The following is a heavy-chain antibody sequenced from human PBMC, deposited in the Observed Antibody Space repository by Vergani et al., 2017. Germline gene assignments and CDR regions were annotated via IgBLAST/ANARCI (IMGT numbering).Heavy chain of an antibody. D-gene: IGHD3-10*01. J-gene: IGHJ6*02. CDR1: DSSIMTNPY. CDR3: ARHRGSGGFFPSSCFYAMDV. Sequence: QVQLQESGPGLVKPSETLTLTCDVSDSSIMTNPYWGWFRQSPGKGLEWIGCIHHSGDTHYNSSLKSRVSISIVSSSKFSLSLTSVTAADTAIYYCARHRGSGGFFPSSCFYAMDVWGHGTTVTVSS. CDR2: IHHSGDT. V-gene: IGHV4-38-2*01.